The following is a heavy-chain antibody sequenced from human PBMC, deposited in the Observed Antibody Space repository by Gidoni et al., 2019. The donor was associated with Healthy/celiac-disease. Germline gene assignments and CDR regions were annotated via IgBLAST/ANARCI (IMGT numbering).Heavy chain of an antibody. D-gene: IGHD2-15*01. CDR1: GGSISSGSYY. V-gene: IGHV4-61*02. CDR3: ARGVVVVVAANSHPMFDP. Sequence: QVQLQESGPGLVTPSQTLSLTCTVSGGSISSGSYYWSWIGQPAGKGLEWIGRIYTSGSTNDNPSLQSRVTISVDTSKNQFSLKLSSVTAADTAVYYCARGVVVVVAANSHPMFDPWGQGTLVTVSS. CDR2: IYTSGST. J-gene: IGHJ5*02.